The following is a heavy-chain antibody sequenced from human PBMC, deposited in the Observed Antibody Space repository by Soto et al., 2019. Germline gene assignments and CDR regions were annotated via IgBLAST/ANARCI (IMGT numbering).Heavy chain of an antibody. CDR2: IFPDGNT. D-gene: IGHD2-8*02. J-gene: IGHJ5*02. V-gene: IGHV4-4*02. CDR3: ARHEGWTGPDQ. Sequence: QVHLQESGPGLVKPSETLSLTCAVSGASIGSGGWWSWVRQPPGKGLEWIAEIFPDGNTNYSPSLKSRVTISVDKSQNQVSLNVYSVTAAGTAVYYCARHEGWTGPDQWGQGTLVTVSS. CDR1: GASIGSGGW.